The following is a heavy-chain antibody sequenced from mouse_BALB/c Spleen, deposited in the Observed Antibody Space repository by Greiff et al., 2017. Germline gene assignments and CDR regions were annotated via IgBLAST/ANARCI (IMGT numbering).Heavy chain of an antibody. V-gene: IGHV5-6-4*01. D-gene: IGHD2-4*01. Sequence: EVHLVESGGGLVKPGGSLKLSCAASGFTFSSYTMSWVRQTPEKRLEWVATISSGGSYTYYPDSVKGRFTISRDNAKNTLYLQMSSLKSEDTAMYYCTRDGDDYDGFAYWGQGTLVTVSA. CDR1: GFTFSSYT. J-gene: IGHJ3*01. CDR2: ISSGGSYT. CDR3: TRDGDDYDGFAY.